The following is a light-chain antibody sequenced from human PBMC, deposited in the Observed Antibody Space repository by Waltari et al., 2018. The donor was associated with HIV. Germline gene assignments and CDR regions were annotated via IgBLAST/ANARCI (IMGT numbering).Light chain of an antibody. CDR1: QSLLHSNGYNF. CDR2: MAS. CDR3: LQARQTPWT. V-gene: IGKV2-28*01. Sequence: DIVMHQFPLSLTVTPREPASMSCNSSQSLLHSNGYNFLDWYFQRPGQSPQLLIYMASYRASGVPDRISGSGSGTNFTLRIGRVATEDVGVYYCLQARQTPWTFGQGTKVEI. J-gene: IGKJ1*01.